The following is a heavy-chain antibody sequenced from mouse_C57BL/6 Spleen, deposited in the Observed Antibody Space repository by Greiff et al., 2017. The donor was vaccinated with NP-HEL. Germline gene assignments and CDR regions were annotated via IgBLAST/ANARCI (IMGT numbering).Heavy chain of an antibody. D-gene: IGHD2-2*01. CDR3: ALYYGYGWFAY. CDR2: IDPEDGET. Sequence: EVKLMESGAELVKPGASVKLSCTASGFNITDYYMHWVKQRTEQGLEWIGRIDPEDGETKYAPKFQGKATITADTSSNTAYLQLSSLTSEDTAVYYCALYYGYGWFAYWGQGTLVTVSA. J-gene: IGHJ3*01. CDR1: GFNITDYY. V-gene: IGHV14-2*01.